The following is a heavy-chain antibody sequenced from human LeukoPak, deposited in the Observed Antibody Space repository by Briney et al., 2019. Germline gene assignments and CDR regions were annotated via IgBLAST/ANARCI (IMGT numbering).Heavy chain of an antibody. Sequence: SETLSLSRTVSRGSLSSHYWSWVRPPPGEGLEWVGYIYYSGGTSYNPSLTSRVNISVDTSKNHFSLYLSTVTAADTAVYYCARDSIVVAPAAAFDRYYYYGIDVWGQGTTVTVSS. V-gene: IGHV4-59*11. D-gene: IGHD2-2*01. J-gene: IGHJ6*02. CDR3: ARDSIVVAPAAAFDRYYYYGIDV. CDR1: RGSLSSHY. CDR2: IYYSGGT.